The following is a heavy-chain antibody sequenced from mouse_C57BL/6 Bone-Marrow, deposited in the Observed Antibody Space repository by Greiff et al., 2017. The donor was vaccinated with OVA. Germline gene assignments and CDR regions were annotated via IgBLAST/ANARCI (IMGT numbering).Heavy chain of an antibody. CDR1: GYAFTNYY. D-gene: IGHD2-2*01. V-gene: IGHV1-54*01. J-gene: IGHJ3*01. Sequence: QVQLQQSGAELVRPGASVKVSCKASGYAFTNYYIGWVKQRPGQGLEWIGVINPGSGGTNYNEKFKGKATLTADKSSSTAYMQLSSLTSEDSAVYFCATYGYGFSFAYWGQGTLVTVSA. CDR2: INPGSGGT. CDR3: ATYGYGFSFAY.